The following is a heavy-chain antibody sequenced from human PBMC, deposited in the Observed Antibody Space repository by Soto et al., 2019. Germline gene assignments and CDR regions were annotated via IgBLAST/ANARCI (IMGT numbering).Heavy chain of an antibody. CDR2: VIPIFGTA. D-gene: IGHD2-2*01. V-gene: IGHV1-69*12. J-gene: IGHJ5*02. CDR3: AGESALISTSCEDGCWFDP. CDR1: GGTFSSYA. Sequence: QVQLVQSGAEVKKPGSSVKVSCKASGGTFSSYAISWVRQAPGQGLEWMGGVIPIFGTANYAQEFQGRVKISAEEATSTASIELSRLTPEDKARNYCAGESALISTSCEDGCWFDPWGQGTLVTVSS.